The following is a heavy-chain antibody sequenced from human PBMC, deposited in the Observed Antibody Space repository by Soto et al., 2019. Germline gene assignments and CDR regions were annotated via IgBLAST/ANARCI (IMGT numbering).Heavy chain of an antibody. CDR2: IIPIFGTA. Sequence: SVKVSCKASGGTFSSYAISWVRQAPGQGLEWMGGIIPIFGTANYAQKFQGRVTITADKSTSTAYMELSSLRSEDTAVYYCARRALTGTILGSKYYYGMDVWGQGTTVTVSS. CDR3: ARRALTGTILGSKYYYGMDV. CDR1: GGTFSSYA. J-gene: IGHJ6*02. V-gene: IGHV1-69*06. D-gene: IGHD1-7*01.